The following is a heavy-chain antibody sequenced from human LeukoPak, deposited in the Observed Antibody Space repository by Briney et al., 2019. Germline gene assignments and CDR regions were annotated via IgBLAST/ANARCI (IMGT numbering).Heavy chain of an antibody. Sequence: SETLSLTCTVSGYSISSAYYWGWIRQPPGKGLEWIGSIYHSGSTYYNPSLKSRVTISVDTSKNQFSLKLSSVTAADTAVYYCARQSTGYDYVWGSYPRRWFDPWGQGTLVTVSS. D-gene: IGHD3-16*02. CDR3: ARQSTGYDYVWGSYPRRWFDP. V-gene: IGHV4-38-2*02. CDR1: GYSISSAYY. J-gene: IGHJ5*02. CDR2: IYHSGST.